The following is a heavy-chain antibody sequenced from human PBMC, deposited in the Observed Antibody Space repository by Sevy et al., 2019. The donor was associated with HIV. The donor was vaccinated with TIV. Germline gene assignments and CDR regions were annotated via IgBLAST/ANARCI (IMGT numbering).Heavy chain of an antibody. J-gene: IGHJ3*02. Sequence: GGSLRLSCAASGFRFSSYGMNWVRQAPGKGLEWVAFLPYDGSKEDYAASVKGRFTISRDKSKNTLYLQMNSLRVEHTAEDYSTYDRVTFGGIIANSPGGFDIWGQGTMVTVSS. CDR2: LPYDGSKE. V-gene: IGHV3-30*02. D-gene: IGHD3-16*02. CDR3: TYDRVTFGGIIANSPGGFDI. CDR1: GFRFSSYG.